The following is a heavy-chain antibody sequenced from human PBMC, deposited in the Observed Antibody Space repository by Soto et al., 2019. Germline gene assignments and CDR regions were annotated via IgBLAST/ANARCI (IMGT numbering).Heavy chain of an antibody. Sequence: SGPTLVNPTQTLTLTCTFSGFSLSTSGVAVGWIRQPPGKALEWLALIYWDDDKRYSPSLKSRLTITKDTSKNQVVLTMTNVDPVDTATYYCAHRRGYYGSGSYSGMFWFDPWGQ. CDR3: AHRRGYYGSGSYSGMFWFDP. J-gene: IGHJ5*02. D-gene: IGHD3-10*01. CDR1: GFSLSTSGVA. V-gene: IGHV2-5*02. CDR2: IYWDDDK.